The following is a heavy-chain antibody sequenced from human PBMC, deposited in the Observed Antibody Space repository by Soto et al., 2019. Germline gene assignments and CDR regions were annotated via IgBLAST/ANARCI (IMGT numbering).Heavy chain of an antibody. CDR1: GFTFSSDG. D-gene: IGHD1-26*01. CDR2: ISYDGSNK. J-gene: IGHJ6*02. CDR3: AKVNIVGATSRLGYYYYGMDI. V-gene: IGHV3-30*18. Sequence: PGGSLRLSCAASGFTFSSDGMHWVRQAPGKGLEWVAVISYDGSNKYYADSVKGRFTISRDNSKNTLYLQMNSLRAEDTAVYYCAKVNIVGATSRLGYYYYGMDIWGQGTTVPVSS.